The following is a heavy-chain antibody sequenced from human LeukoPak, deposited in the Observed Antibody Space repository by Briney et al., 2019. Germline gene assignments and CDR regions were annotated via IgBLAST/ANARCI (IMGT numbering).Heavy chain of an antibody. J-gene: IGHJ4*02. D-gene: IGHD5-18*01. CDR3: ARVAEWGGYSYGYDYFDY. Sequence: SETLSLTCTVSGGSISSGDYYWSWIRQPPGKGLEWIGYIYYSGSTYYNPSLKSRVTISVDTSKNQFSLKLSSVTAADTAVYYCARVAEWGGYSYGYDYFDYWGQGTLVTVPS. CDR1: GGSISSGDYY. CDR2: IYYSGST. V-gene: IGHV4-30-4*01.